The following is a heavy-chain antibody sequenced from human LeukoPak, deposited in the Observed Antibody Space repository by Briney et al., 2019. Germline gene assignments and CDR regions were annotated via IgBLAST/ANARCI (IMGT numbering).Heavy chain of an antibody. J-gene: IGHJ4*02. D-gene: IGHD2-15*01. CDR2: ISTSGTTK. V-gene: IGHV3-48*03. CDR1: GLTFSSYE. CDR3: TKSRYCSGGSCFYFDY. Sequence: GGSLRLSCAASGLTFSSYEMNWVRQAPGKGLEWVSYISTSGTTKYYADSVNGRFTISRDRGQNSLYLQMNSLRAEDTAVYYCTKSRYCSGGSCFYFDYWGQGILVTVSS.